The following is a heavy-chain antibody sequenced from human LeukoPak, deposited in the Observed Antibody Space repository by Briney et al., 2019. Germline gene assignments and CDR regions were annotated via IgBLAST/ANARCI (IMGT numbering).Heavy chain of an antibody. J-gene: IGHJ5*02. CDR1: GGSISSYY. Sequence: PSETLSLTCTVSGGSISSYYWSWLRQPPGKGLEWIGYIYYSGSTNYNPSLKSRVTISVDTSKNQFSLKLSSVTAADTAVYYCARYSSGWQYSWFDPWGQGTLVTVSS. V-gene: IGHV4-59*01. D-gene: IGHD6-19*01. CDR2: IYYSGST. CDR3: ARYSSGWQYSWFDP.